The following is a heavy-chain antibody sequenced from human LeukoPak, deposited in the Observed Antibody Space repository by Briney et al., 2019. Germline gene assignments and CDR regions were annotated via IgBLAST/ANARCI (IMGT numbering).Heavy chain of an antibody. CDR1: GYTFTSYY. CDR3: ARDPYYYDSSGYPNNY. J-gene: IGHJ4*02. Sequence: GASMKVSCKASGYTFTSYYMHWVRQAPGQGLEWMGWINPNSGGTNYAQEFQGRVTMTRDTSISTAYMELSRLRSDDAAVYYCARDPYYYDSSGYPNNYWGQGTLVTVSS. V-gene: IGHV1-2*02. CDR2: INPNSGGT. D-gene: IGHD3-22*01.